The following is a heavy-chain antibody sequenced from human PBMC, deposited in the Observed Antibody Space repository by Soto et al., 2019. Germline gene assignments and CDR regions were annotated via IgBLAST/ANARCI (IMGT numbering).Heavy chain of an antibody. V-gene: IGHV4-34*01. CDR3: ARPEEDY. CDR2: INHSGSP. CDR1: GGSFSGYY. Sequence: SETLSLTCAVYGGSFSGYYWSWIRQPPGKGLEWIGEINHSGSPNYNPSLKSRVTISVDTSKNQFSLKLSSVTAADTAVYYCARPEEDYWGQGTLVTVSS. J-gene: IGHJ4*02.